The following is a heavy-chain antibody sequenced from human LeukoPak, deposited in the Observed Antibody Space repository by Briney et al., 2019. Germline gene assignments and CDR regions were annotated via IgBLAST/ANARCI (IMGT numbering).Heavy chain of an antibody. CDR2: ISTYSGNT. D-gene: IGHD2-21*02. CDR1: GYTFTSYA. Sequence: GASVKVSCKPSGYTFTSYALSWVRQAPGQGLEWMGWISTYSGNTNYAQKLQGRITMTMETSTSTAYMELRSLRSDDTAVYYCARGGSRVVTYGNFDYWGQGTLVTVSS. V-gene: IGHV1-18*01. CDR3: ARGGSRVVTYGNFDY. J-gene: IGHJ4*02.